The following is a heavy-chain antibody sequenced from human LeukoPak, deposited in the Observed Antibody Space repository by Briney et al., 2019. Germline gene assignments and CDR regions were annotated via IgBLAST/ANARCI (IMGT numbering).Heavy chain of an antibody. Sequence: GGSLRLSCAASGFTFSSYSMNWVRQAPGKGLEWVSAISGSGGSTYYADSVKGRFTISRDNSKNTMYLQMNSLRAEDTAVYYCAKGYCSSPSCRAIDYWGQGTLVTVSS. CDR1: GFTFSSYS. CDR3: AKGYCSSPSCRAIDY. D-gene: IGHD2-2*01. CDR2: ISGSGGST. J-gene: IGHJ4*02. V-gene: IGHV3-23*01.